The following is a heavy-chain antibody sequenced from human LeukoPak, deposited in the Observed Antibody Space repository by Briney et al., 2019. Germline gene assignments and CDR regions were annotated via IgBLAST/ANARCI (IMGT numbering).Heavy chain of an antibody. J-gene: IGHJ4*02. CDR1: GFSFRSYG. V-gene: IGHV3-30*02. CDR2: TLSDGSFS. CDR3: AKDLYDILTGYYNVISYFDY. Sequence: PGGSLRLSCAASGFSFRSYGMHWVRQAPGKGLEWVTYTLSDGSFSYYADSVKGRFTISKDNSKNTLYLQMNSLRAEDTAVYYCAKDLYDILTGYYNVISYFDYWGQGTLVTVSS. D-gene: IGHD3-9*01.